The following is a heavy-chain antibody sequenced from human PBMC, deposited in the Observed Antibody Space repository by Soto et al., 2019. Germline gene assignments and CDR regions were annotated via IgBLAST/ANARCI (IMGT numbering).Heavy chain of an antibody. J-gene: IGHJ3*02. Sequence: SETLSLTCTVSGGSISSGGYYWSWIRQHPGKGLEWIGYIYYSGSTYYNPSLKSRVTISVDTSKNQFSLKLSSVTAADTAVYYCARRSPVAMITFGGVIERAFDIWGQGTMVTV. CDR2: IYYSGST. CDR3: ARRSPVAMITFGGVIERAFDI. D-gene: IGHD3-16*02. V-gene: IGHV4-31*03. CDR1: GGSISSGGYY.